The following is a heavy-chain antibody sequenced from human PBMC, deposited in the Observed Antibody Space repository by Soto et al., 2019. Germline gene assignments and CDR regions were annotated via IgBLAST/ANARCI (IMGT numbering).Heavy chain of an antibody. V-gene: IGHV3-21*01. CDR2: ISSSSSYI. J-gene: IGHJ5*02. D-gene: IGHD3-3*01. CDR3: ARETYDFWSGGGNWFDP. CDR1: GFTFSSYS. Sequence: GGSLRLPCAASGFTFSSYSMNWVRQAPGKGLEWVSSISSSSSYIYYADSVKGRFTISRDNAKNSLYLQMNSLRAEDTAVYYCARETYDFWSGGGNWFDPWGQGTLVTVSS.